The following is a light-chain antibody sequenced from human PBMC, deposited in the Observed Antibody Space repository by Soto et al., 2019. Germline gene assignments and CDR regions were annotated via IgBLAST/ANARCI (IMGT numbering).Light chain of an antibody. CDR1: SRDIGGYNY. V-gene: IGLV2-14*01. J-gene: IGLJ1*01. CDR2: EVR. CDR3: SSYTSNNTLV. Sequence: QSALTQPASVSGSPGQSITISCTGTSRDIGGYNYVSWFQQHPGKAPKLMIYEVRNRPSGVSNRFSGSKSGNTASLTISGLQAEDETDYYCSSYTSNNTLVFGTGTKLTV.